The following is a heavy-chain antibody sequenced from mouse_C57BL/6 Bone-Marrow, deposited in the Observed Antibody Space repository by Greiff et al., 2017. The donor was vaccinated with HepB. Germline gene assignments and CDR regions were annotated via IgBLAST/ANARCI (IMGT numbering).Heavy chain of an antibody. D-gene: IGHD2-14*01. Sequence: EVQVVESGGDLVKPGGSLKLSCAASGFTFSTSCMSWVRQTPDKRLEWVATISTGGTYTYYPDSVKGRFTISRDTAKSTLFLQMSSLESEDTAISYCARDRCDYYFDYWGQGTTLTVSS. J-gene: IGHJ2*01. V-gene: IGHV5-6*01. CDR2: ISTGGTYT. CDR1: GFTFSTSC. CDR3: ARDRCDYYFDY.